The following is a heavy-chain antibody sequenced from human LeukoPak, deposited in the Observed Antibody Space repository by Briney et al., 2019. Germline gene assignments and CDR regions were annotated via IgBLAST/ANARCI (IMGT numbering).Heavy chain of an antibody. D-gene: IGHD2-2*01. CDR1: GFTFSSYA. CDR2: ISGSGGST. J-gene: IGHJ4*02. Sequence: GGSLRLSCAASGFTFSSYAMSWVRQAPGKGLEWVSAISGSGGSTYYADSVKGRFTISRDNSKNTLYLQMNSLRAEDTAVYYCASPVPAASRGFGDYWGQGTLVTVSS. V-gene: IGHV3-23*01. CDR3: ASPVPAASRGFGDY.